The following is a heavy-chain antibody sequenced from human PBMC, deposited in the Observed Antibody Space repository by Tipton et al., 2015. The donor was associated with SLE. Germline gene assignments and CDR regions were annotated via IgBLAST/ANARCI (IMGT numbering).Heavy chain of an antibody. V-gene: IGHV3-7*03. CDR1: GFIFSSYW. J-gene: IGHJ2*01. Sequence: SLRLSCAASGFIFSSYWMSWVRQAPGKGLEWVANIKQDDSEVYYVDSVKGRFTISRDNAKNSLYLQMNSLRAGDTAVYYCSKLVVITGAYWYFDLWGRGTLVTVSS. D-gene: IGHD3-22*01. CDR3: SKLVVITGAYWYFDL. CDR2: IKQDDSEV.